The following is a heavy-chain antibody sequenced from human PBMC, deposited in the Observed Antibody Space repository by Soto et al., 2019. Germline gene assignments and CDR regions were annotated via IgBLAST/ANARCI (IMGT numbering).Heavy chain of an antibody. J-gene: IGHJ4*02. Sequence: QVQLQESGPGLVKPSQTLSLTCTVSGDSMTTVGYYWTWIRQHPGQGLEWIGFISYNGSTYYSSSLKGRVAISADTSKNQFSLKLNSVTAADTAVYYCTRGDYWGQGTLVTVSS. V-gene: IGHV4-31*03. CDR3: TRGDY. CDR2: ISYNGST. CDR1: GDSMTTVGYY.